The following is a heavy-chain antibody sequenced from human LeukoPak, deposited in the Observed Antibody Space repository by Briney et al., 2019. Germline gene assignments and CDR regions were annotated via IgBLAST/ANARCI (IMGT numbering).Heavy chain of an antibody. CDR1: GGTFSSYA. Sequence: GSSVKVSCKASGGTFSSYAISWVRQAPGQGLEWMGGIIPIFGTANYAQKFQGRVTITTDESTSTAYMELSSLRSEDTAVYYCARNVVVVPAAISKYNWFDPWGQGTLVTVSS. CDR2: IIPIFGTA. J-gene: IGHJ5*02. CDR3: ARNVVVVPAAISKYNWFDP. V-gene: IGHV1-69*05. D-gene: IGHD2-2*01.